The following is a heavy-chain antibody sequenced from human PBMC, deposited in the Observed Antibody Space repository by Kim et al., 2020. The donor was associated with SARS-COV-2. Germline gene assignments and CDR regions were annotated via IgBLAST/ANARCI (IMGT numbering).Heavy chain of an antibody. V-gene: IGHV4-59*09. J-gene: IGHJ6*02. CDR3: ARGNSYGYYYYYGMDV. Sequence: SLKSRVTISVDTSKNQFSLKLSSVTAADTAVYYCARGNSYGYYYYYGMDVWGQGTTVTVSS. D-gene: IGHD5-18*01.